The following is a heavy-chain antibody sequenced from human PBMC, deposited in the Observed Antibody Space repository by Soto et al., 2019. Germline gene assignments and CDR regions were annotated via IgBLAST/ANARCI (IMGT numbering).Heavy chain of an antibody. CDR1: GFTFSSYS. D-gene: IGHD3-3*02. J-gene: IGHJ6*03. V-gene: IGHV3-21*01. Sequence: EVQLVESGGGLVKPGGSLRLSCAASGFTFSSYSMNWVRQAPGKGLEWVSSISSSSRYIYYADSVKGRFTISRDNAKNSLYLQMNSLRAEDTAVYYCARDRPFLEWLPGAYYYMDVWGKGTTVTVSS. CDR3: ARDRPFLEWLPGAYYYMDV. CDR2: ISSSSRYI.